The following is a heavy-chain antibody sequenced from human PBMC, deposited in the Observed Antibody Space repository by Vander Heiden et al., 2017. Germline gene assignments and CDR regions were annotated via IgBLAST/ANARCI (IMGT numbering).Heavy chain of an antibody. V-gene: IGHV4-59*08. CDR1: GASMTGNY. CDR3: ARQGSATAVNSYYYGLDV. J-gene: IGHJ6*02. Sequence: QVQLQESGPGLVKPSETLSLTCTVSGASMTGNYWSWIRQPPGKGLEWIGYVYHSGSTSYKTSRQRRVTISVDTSKTQFSLSLRSVTAADSEIYYCARQGSATAVNSYYYGLDVWGQGATVTVSS. D-gene: IGHD2-21*02. CDR2: VYHSGST.